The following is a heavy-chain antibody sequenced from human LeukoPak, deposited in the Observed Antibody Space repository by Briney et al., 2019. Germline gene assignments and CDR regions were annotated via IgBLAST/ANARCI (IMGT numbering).Heavy chain of an antibody. Sequence: GGSLRLSCVASGFTFNNYAMSWVRQAPGKGLEWVSPISASGGSTYYADSVKGRFTISRDNSKNTLYLQMNNLRADDTAVYYCARGQDRITIFGVALDYWGQGTLVTVSS. CDR1: GFTFNNYA. J-gene: IGHJ4*02. CDR2: ISASGGST. CDR3: ARGQDRITIFGVALDY. D-gene: IGHD3-3*01. V-gene: IGHV3-23*01.